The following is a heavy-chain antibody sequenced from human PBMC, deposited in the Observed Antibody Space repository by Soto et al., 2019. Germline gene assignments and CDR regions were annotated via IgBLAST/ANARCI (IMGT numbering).Heavy chain of an antibody. CDR2: IIPIFGTA. J-gene: IGHJ4*01. CDR1: GGTFSSYA. V-gene: IGHV1-69*12. CDR3: ASHYDSSGYYYRGLDY. D-gene: IGHD3-22*01. Sequence: QVQLVQSGAEVKKPGSSVKVSCKASGGTFSSYAISWVRQAPGQGLEWMGGIIPIFGTADYAQKFQGRVTITADESTSTGNMELSSLRSEYTAVYYCASHYDSSGYYYRGLDYWGHGTLVTVSS.